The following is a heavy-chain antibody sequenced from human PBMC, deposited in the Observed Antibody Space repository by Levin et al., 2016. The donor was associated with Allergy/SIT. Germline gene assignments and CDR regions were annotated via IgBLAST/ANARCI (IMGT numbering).Heavy chain of an antibody. Sequence: WVRQAPGQGLEWMGWMNPNSGNTGYAQKFQGRVTMTRNTSISTAYMELSSLRSEDTAVYYCARDKYYYDSSGANWFDPLGPGNPGHRLL. V-gene: IGHV1-8*01. CDR2: MNPNSGNT. CDR3: ARDKYYYDSSGANWFDP. J-gene: IGHJ5*02. D-gene: IGHD3-22*01.